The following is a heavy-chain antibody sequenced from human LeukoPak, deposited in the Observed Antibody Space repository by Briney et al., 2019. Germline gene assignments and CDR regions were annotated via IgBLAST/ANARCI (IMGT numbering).Heavy chain of an antibody. V-gene: IGHV1-2*02. CDR1: GYTFTAYY. CDR3: ATTYYYDGSDYYADPFAV. D-gene: IGHD3-22*01. J-gene: IGHJ3*01. Sequence: GASVKVSCKGSGYTFTAYYLYWVRQAPGQGLEWMGLINPNSGATNYAQRFQGRVTMTRDTSISTAYMELSRLRSDDTAVYHCATTYYYDGSDYYADPFAVWGQGTMVTVS. CDR2: INPNSGAT.